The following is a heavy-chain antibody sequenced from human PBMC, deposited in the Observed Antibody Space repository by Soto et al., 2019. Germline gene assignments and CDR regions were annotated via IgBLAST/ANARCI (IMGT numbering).Heavy chain of an antibody. CDR3: AKDTAYAMDV. CDR1: GFDFSNSW. Sequence: EVQLVESGGGLVQPGGSLRLSCAASGFDFSNSWIHWVRQGPGKGLVWVSHINSDGSGTTYADSVKGRVTISIDNAKNTVYLQMNSLRAEDTAVYYCAKDTAYAMDVWGQGTTVTVSS. CDR2: INSDGSGT. V-gene: IGHV3-74*01. J-gene: IGHJ6*02. D-gene: IGHD2-15*01.